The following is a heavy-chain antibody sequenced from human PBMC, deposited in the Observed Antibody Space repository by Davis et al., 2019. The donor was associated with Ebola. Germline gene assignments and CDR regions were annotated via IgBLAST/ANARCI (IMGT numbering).Heavy chain of an antibody. Sequence: GESLKISCAASGFIFRNYAMHWVRQAPGKGLEWVAVVSHSERERFYADSVKGRFTISRDNSENNLYLQMNSLTADDTSVYYCARAGFDEVLDYWGQGTPVTVSS. CDR2: VSHSERER. D-gene: IGHD3-3*01. J-gene: IGHJ4*02. CDR3: ARAGFDEVLDY. CDR1: GFIFRNYA. V-gene: IGHV3-30*04.